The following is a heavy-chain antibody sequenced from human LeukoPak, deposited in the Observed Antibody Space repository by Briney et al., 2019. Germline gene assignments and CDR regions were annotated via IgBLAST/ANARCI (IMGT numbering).Heavy chain of an antibody. Sequence: GGSLRLSCAASGFTFSSYSMNWVRQAQGKGLEWVSSISSSSSYIYYADSVKGRFTISRDNAKNSLYLQMNSLRAEDTAVYYCARSKYARGALDYWGQGTLVTVSS. V-gene: IGHV3-21*01. CDR2: ISSSSSYI. J-gene: IGHJ4*02. D-gene: IGHD1-26*01. CDR3: ARSKYARGALDY. CDR1: GFTFSSYS.